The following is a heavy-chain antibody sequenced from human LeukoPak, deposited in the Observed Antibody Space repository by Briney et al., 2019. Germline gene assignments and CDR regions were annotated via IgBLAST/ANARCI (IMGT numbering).Heavy chain of an antibody. J-gene: IGHJ4*02. D-gene: IGHD3-10*01. Sequence: SETLSLTCAVSGYSISSGYYWGWIRQPPGKGLEWIGSIYHSGITYYNPSLKSRVAISVDASKNQFSLELSSVTAADTAVYYCARAIRGVISLDFWGQGTLVTVSS. CDR1: GYSISSGYY. CDR2: IYHSGIT. V-gene: IGHV4-38-2*01. CDR3: ARAIRGVISLDF.